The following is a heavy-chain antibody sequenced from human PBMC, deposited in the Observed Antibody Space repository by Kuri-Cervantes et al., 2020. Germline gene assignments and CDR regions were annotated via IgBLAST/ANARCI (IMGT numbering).Heavy chain of an antibody. D-gene: IGHD4-23*01. Sequence: GESLKISCAASGFIFSSYAMHWVRQAPGKGLEWVAVISYDGSNRYYADSVKGRFTISRDNSENTLYLQMNSLRAEDTAVYYCAGGDEVTSKDYGGNLDHWGQGTLVTVSS. V-gene: IGHV3-30-3*01. CDR2: ISYDGSNR. J-gene: IGHJ4*02. CDR3: AGGDEVTSKDYGGNLDH. CDR1: GFIFSSYA.